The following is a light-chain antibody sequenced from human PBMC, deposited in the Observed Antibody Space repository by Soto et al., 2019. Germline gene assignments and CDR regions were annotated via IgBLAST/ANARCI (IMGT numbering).Light chain of an antibody. V-gene: IGKV3-20*01. CDR1: QSIRSNY. CDR2: GAS. Sequence: ETVLTQSPGTLSLSPGERATLSCRASQSIRSNYLAWYRQTPGQAPRLLIYGASKRASGIADRFSGSGSGSDFTLIISRLEPEDFALYYCQQYGSSPWTFGQGTKVAIK. J-gene: IGKJ1*01. CDR3: QQYGSSPWT.